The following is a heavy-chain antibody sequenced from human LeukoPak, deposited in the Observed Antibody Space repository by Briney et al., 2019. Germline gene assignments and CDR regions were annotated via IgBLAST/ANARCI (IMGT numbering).Heavy chain of an antibody. CDR2: INAYNGNT. Sequence: ASVKVSCKASGYTFTSYGISWVRQAPGQGLEWMGWINAYNGNTNYAQKLQGRVTMTTDTSTSTAYMELRSLRSDDTAVYYCARVKSAVTTNYYYYYMDVWGKGTTVTVSS. D-gene: IGHD4-17*01. V-gene: IGHV1-18*01. J-gene: IGHJ6*03. CDR3: ARVKSAVTTNYYYYYMDV. CDR1: GYTFTSYG.